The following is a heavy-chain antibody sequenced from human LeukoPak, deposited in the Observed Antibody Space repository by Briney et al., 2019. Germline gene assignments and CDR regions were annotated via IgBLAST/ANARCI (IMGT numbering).Heavy chain of an antibody. D-gene: IGHD2-2*01. J-gene: IGHJ4*02. CDR2: IIGSGGRT. CDR3: AKEGPALSFDY. CDR1: GFTFSSSA. Sequence: GGSLSPACVAYGFTFSSSATSWDRLVPGRGMEWVSVIIGSGGRTYYADSVKGRFTISRDNSKDTLYLQMNSLRAEDTAVYYCAKEGPALSFDYWGQGTLVTVSS. V-gene: IGHV3-23*01.